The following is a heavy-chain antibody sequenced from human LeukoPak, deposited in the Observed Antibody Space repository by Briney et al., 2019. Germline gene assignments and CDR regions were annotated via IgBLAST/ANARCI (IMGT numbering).Heavy chain of an antibody. Sequence: RASVKVSCKASGYTFTSYDINWVRQATGQGGEWMGWMYPNSSNTGYSQKFQGRVTMTKNTSISTAYMELSSLRSEDTALYYCARVWCGGSCDPSEWGQGTLVTVSS. CDR1: GYTFTSYD. J-gene: IGHJ4*02. CDR2: MYPNSSNT. CDR3: ARVWCGGSCDPSE. V-gene: IGHV1-8*01. D-gene: IGHD2-15*01.